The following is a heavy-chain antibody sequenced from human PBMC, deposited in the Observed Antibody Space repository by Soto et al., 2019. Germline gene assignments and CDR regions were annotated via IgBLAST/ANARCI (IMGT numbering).Heavy chain of an antibody. CDR1: GFTFSSYS. V-gene: IGHV3-21*01. J-gene: IGHJ6*02. Sequence: EVQLVESGGGLVKPGGSLRLSCAASGFTFSSYSMNWVRQAPGKGLEWVSSISSSSSYIYYADSVKGRFTISRDNAKNALYLQMNSLRAEDTAVYYCAGETYYYDRSGYPADYYYYGMDVWGQGTTVTVSS. CDR2: ISSSSSYI. CDR3: AGETYYYDRSGYPADYYYYGMDV. D-gene: IGHD3-22*01.